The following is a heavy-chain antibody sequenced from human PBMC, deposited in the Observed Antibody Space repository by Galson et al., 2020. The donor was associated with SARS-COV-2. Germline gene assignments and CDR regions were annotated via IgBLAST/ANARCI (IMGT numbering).Heavy chain of an antibody. CDR1: GGSISSSSYY. CDR2: IYYSGST. J-gene: IGHJ4*02. V-gene: IGHV4-39*02. D-gene: IGHD6-19*01. Sequence: SETLSLTCTVSGGSISSSSYYWGWIRQPPGKGLEWIGCIYYSGSTYYNPSLKSRVTISVDTSKNQFSLKLSSVTAADTAVYYCARDTAPGIAVAGMVYWGQGTLVTVSS. CDR3: ARDTAPGIAVAGMVY.